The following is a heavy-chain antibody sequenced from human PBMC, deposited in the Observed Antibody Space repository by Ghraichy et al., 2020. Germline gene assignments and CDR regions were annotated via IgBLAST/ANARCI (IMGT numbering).Heavy chain of an antibody. V-gene: IGHV4-34*01. CDR3: ARGRTRGGSSTSCYYYYYYYDGMDV. D-gene: IGHD2-2*01. Sequence: SETLSLTCAVYGGSFSGYYWSWIRQPPGKGLEWIGEINHSGSTNYNPSLKSRVTISVDTSKNQFSLKLSSVTAADTAGYYCARGRTRGGSSTSCYYYYYYYDGMDVWGQGTTVTVSS. J-gene: IGHJ6*02. CDR2: INHSGST. CDR1: GGSFSGYY.